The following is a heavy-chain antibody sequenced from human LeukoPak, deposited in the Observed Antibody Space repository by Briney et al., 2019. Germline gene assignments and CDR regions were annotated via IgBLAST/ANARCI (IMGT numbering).Heavy chain of an antibody. V-gene: IGHV3-30*03. D-gene: IGHD1-14*01. Sequence: GGSLRLSCAASGFTFSSYAMSWVRKAPGQGPEEVAVICYDGSDQFSAASVQGRFTISRDNFKYTLYLVMNSLKTEDPAVYYCRARIRDPFDFWGQGTLVTVS. CDR1: GFTFSSYA. J-gene: IGHJ4*02. CDR3: RARIRDPFDF. CDR2: ICYDGSDQ.